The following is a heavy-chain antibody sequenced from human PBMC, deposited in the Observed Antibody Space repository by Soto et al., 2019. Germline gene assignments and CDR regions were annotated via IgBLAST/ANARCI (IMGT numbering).Heavy chain of an antibody. J-gene: IGHJ3*02. CDR1: GYTFTSYY. V-gene: IGHV1-46*01. Sequence: QVQLVQSGAEVKKPGASVKVSCKASGYTFTSYYMHWVRQAPGQGLEWMGIINPSGGSTSYAQKFQGRVTMTRDTSTSTVYMELSSLRSEDTAVYYCRAAGMVYAIPDAFDIWGQGTMVTVSS. CDR2: INPSGGST. CDR3: RAAGMVYAIPDAFDI. D-gene: IGHD2-8*01.